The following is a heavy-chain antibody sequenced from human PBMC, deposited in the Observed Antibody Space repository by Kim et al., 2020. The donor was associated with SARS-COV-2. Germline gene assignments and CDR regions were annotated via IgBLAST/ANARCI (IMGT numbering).Heavy chain of an antibody. Sequence: KYSQKFQGRVTISRDTSANTVHMELSGLTSADTAVYYCAERVEDSSGYFASWGQGTQVTVSS. J-gene: IGHJ4*02. CDR3: AERVEDSSGYFAS. D-gene: IGHD3-22*01. V-gene: IGHV1-3*01.